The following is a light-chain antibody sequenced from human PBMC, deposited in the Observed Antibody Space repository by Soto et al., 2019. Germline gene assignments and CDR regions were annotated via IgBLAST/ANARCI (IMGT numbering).Light chain of an antibody. J-gene: IGLJ2*01. CDR1: SSDVGSCGH. Sequence: QSVLTQPASVSGSPGQSITISCTGTSSDVGSCGHVSWYQQHPGKAPKLIIHEDTKRPSGVSDRFSGSRSGNTASLTVSGLQAEDEADYYCCLCGGMVFGGGTKVTVL. CDR2: EDT. CDR3: CLCGGMV. V-gene: IGLV2-23*01.